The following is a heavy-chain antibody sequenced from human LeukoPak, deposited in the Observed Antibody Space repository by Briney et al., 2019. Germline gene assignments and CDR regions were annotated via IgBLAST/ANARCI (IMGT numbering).Heavy chain of an antibody. V-gene: IGHV1-2*02. CDR3: ARPTDYGGNFEG. CDR1: GYTFTGYY. J-gene: IGHJ4*02. Sequence: ASVKVSCKASGYTFTGYYMHWVRQAPGQGLEWMGWINPNSGGTNYAQKFQGRVTMTRDTSISTAYMELSRLRSDDTAVYYCARPTDYGGNFEGWGQGTLVTVSS. CDR2: INPNSGGT. D-gene: IGHD4-23*01.